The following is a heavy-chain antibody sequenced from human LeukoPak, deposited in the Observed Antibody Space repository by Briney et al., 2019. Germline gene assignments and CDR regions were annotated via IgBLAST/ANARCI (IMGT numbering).Heavy chain of an antibody. J-gene: IGHJ4*02. CDR1: GGTFNSYA. V-gene: IGHV1-69*05. Sequence: SVKVSCKASGGTFNSYAISWVRQAPGQGLEWRGGIIPIFGTANYAQKFQGRVTITTDESTSTAYMELSSLRSEDTAVYYCARSRPPLVRGGEFDYWGQGTLVTVSS. CDR3: ARSRPPLVRGGEFDY. CDR2: IIPIFGTA. D-gene: IGHD2/OR15-2a*01.